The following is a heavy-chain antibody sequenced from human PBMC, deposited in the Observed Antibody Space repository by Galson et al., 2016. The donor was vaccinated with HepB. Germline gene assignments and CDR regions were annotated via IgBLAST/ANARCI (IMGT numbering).Heavy chain of an antibody. CDR3: ARHVQTSAWSNVDY. D-gene: IGHD6-19*01. J-gene: IGHJ4*02. V-gene: IGHV5-51*01. CDR2: IHPGESGI. Sequence: QSGAEVKKTGESLKISCKGSGYSFSDYWIAWVRQMPGKGLEWMGIIHPGESGIKYSPSFQGQVTISADKSISTAHLQWSSLKASDTAMYYCARHVQTSAWSNVDYWGQGMLVTVSS. CDR1: GYSFSDYW.